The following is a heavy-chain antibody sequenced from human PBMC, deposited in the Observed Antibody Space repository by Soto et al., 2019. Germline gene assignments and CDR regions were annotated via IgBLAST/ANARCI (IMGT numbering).Heavy chain of an antibody. CDR1: GFAFNVYW. D-gene: IGHD6-19*01. CDR2: INPSGSIT. J-gene: IGHJ5*02. Sequence: GGSLRLSCAASGFAFNVYWMHWVRQDPGKELVWVSRINPSGSITDYADSVKGRFTISRDNARNTLYLQMNSLKVEDTAVYYCVRTTWLTNGGSWGQGTLVTVSS. V-gene: IGHV3-74*01. CDR3: VRTTWLTNGGS.